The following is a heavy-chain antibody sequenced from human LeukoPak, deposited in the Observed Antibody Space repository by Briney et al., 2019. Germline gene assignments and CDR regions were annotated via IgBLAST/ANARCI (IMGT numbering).Heavy chain of an antibody. CDR3: ARAAPVGDFWSGYYIDYYYGMDV. V-gene: IGHV3-21*01. CDR2: ISSTSSYI. D-gene: IGHD3-3*01. CDR1: GFTFSSYW. Sequence: GGSLRLSCAASGFTFSSYWMSWVRQAPGKGLEWVSSISSTSSYIYYADSVKGRFTFSRDNAKNSLYLQMNSLRAEDTAVYYCARAAPVGDFWSGYYIDYYYGMDVWGQGTTVTVSS. J-gene: IGHJ6*02.